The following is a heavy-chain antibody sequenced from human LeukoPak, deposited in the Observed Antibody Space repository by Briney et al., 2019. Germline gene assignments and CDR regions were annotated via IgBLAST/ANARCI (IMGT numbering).Heavy chain of an antibody. CDR3: TRTQGADYVDY. J-gene: IGHJ4*02. CDR1: GFTIVNKY. CDR2: IYSNGNT. Sequence: GGSLRLSCAAFGFTIVNKYMSWVRQAPGKGLEWVSVIYSNGNTFYADSVKGRFSISRDTSNNMVYHQMNSLRVEDTAVYYCTRTQGADYVDYWGQGTLVTVSS. V-gene: IGHV3-66*01.